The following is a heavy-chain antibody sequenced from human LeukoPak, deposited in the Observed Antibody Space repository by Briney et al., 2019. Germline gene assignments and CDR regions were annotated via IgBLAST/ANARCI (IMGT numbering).Heavy chain of an antibody. J-gene: IGHJ5*02. V-gene: IGHV3-21*06. CDR3: ARGVTGYKSGQKYSWFDP. Sequence: KTGGSLRLSCAASGFTFSNFGMSWVRQAPGKGLEWASSISTTGSDIYYADSVRGRFTISRDNAKNSLYLQMTSLRVEDTAVYYCARGVTGYKSGQKYSWFDPWGQGTLVTVSS. D-gene: IGHD6-19*01. CDR1: GFTFSNFG. CDR2: ISTTGSDI.